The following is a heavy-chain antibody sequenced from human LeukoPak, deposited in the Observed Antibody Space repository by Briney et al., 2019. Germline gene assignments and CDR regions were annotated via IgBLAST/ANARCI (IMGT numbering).Heavy chain of an antibody. J-gene: IGHJ4*02. CDR1: GGTFSSYA. CDR2: IIPIFGIA. D-gene: IGHD3-22*01. Sequence: ASVKVSCKASGGTFSSYAISWVRQAPGQGLEWMGRIIPIFGIANYAQKFQGRVTITADKSTSTAYMELSSLRSEDTAVYYCARDGPSYYESSGYEYYFDYWGQGTLVTVSS. V-gene: IGHV1-69*04. CDR3: ARDGPSYYESSGYEYYFDY.